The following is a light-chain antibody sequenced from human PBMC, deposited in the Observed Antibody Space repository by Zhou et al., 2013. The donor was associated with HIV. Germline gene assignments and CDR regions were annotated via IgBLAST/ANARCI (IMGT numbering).Light chain of an antibody. CDR1: HDVGTS. CDR3: QQANSFPLT. J-gene: IGKJ4*01. V-gene: IGKV1-12*01. CDR2: GAS. Sequence: DIQMTQSPSSLSASVGDRVTITCRASHDVGTSLAWFQQRPGKAPNLLIYGASTLQSGVPSRFSGNGSGTDFTLTINSLQPEDFATYYCQQANSFPLTFGGGPSWRSN.